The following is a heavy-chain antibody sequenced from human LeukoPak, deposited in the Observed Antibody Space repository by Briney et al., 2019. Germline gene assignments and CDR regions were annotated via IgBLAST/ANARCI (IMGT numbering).Heavy chain of an antibody. D-gene: IGHD4-23*01. CDR2: INRDGNST. Sequence: GGSLRLSCAASGFTFSSYWMHWVRQAPGKGLVWVSRINRDGNSTTHADSVKGRFTISRDNAKNTLYLQMNSLRAEDTAVYYCARANGGNSWSDNWGQGTLVTVSS. CDR3: ARANGGNSWSDN. V-gene: IGHV3-74*01. CDR1: GFTFSSYW. J-gene: IGHJ4*02.